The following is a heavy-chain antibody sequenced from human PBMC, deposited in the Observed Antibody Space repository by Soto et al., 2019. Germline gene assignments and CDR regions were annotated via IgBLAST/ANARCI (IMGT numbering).Heavy chain of an antibody. CDR3: AKSRVFIRSIVTLLDS. J-gene: IGHJ5*01. CDR2: ISNNGDSA. D-gene: IGHD4-17*01. V-gene: IGHV3-23*01. CDR1: GFTFSSYA. Sequence: EVQFLESGGGLVQPGGSLTLSCATSGFTFSSYAMVWVRQAAEKGLEWVASISNNGDSAYYADSVKGRFTISRGNSENTLYLQMNGLRADDTALSFRAKSRVFIRSIVTLLDSWDPGKQVTVAS.